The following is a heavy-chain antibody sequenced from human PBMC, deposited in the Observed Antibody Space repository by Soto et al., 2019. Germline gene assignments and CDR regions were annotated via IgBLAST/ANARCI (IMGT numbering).Heavy chain of an antibody. V-gene: IGHV3-21*01. CDR1: GFTFSSYS. CDR2: ISSSSSYI. Sequence: EVQLVESGGGLVKPGGSLRLSCAASGFTFSSYSMNWVRQAPGKGLEWVSSISSSSSYIYYADSVKGRFTISRDNAKNSLYLQMNSLRAEDTAVYYCATLDDIVVVPAVSGRGYYYMDVWGKGTTVTVSS. J-gene: IGHJ6*03. CDR3: ATLDDIVVVPAVSGRGYYYMDV. D-gene: IGHD2-2*01.